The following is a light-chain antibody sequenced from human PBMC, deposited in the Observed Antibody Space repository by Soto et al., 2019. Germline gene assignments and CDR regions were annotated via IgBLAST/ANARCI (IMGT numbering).Light chain of an antibody. CDR3: HHYVSSALT. CDR2: GAS. CDR1: QSVSSSY. V-gene: IGKV3-20*01. Sequence: EIVLTQSPGTLSLSPGERATLSCRASQSVSSSYLAWYQQKPGQAPRLLIYGASGRATGIPDRFSGSGSGTDFTLTISRREPEDFALYYCHHYVSSALTFGGGTKVEIK. J-gene: IGKJ4*01.